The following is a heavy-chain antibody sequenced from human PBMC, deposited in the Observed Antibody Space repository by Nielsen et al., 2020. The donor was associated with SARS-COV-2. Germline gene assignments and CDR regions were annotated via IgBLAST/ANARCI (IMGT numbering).Heavy chain of an antibody. D-gene: IGHD3-16*01. CDR1: GYSFSSYW. J-gene: IGHJ4*02. CDR2: IYPGDSET. CDR3: ARRHMIPFGAGTYHFDF. V-gene: IGHV5-51*01. Sequence: GESLQISCEASGYSFSSYWIAWVRQRPGKGLEWMGIIYPGDSETKYSPSFQGQVTMSVDKSLRTAYLQWRTLKASDTAMYYCARRHMIPFGAGTYHFDFWGQGTLVTVSS.